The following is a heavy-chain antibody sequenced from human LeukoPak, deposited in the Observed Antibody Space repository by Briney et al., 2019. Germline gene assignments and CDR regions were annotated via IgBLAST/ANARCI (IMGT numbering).Heavy chain of an antibody. CDR3: AKSLHLDIVDPGVDY. CDR1: GFTFSDYA. D-gene: IGHD5-12*01. V-gene: IGHV3-30-3*02. CDR2: ISSDVYDGTTE. J-gene: IGHJ4*02. Sequence: GGSLRLSCSASGFTFSDYAMDWVRQAPGKGLECVAVISSDVYDGTTEYYADSVKGRFTISRDNSKNTVYLQMNSLRGEDTAVYYCAKSLHLDIVDPGVDYWGQGTLVTVSS.